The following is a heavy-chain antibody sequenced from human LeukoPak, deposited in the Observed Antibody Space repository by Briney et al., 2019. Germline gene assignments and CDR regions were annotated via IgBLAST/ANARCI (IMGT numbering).Heavy chain of an antibody. Sequence: GASVKVSCKASGYTFTDYYLHWVRQAPGQGLEWMGWISAYNGNTNYAQKLQGRVTMTTDTSTSTAYMELRSLRSDDTAVYYCARVGGMGAAGTHFDYWGQGTLVTVSS. D-gene: IGHD6-13*01. CDR3: ARVGGMGAAGTHFDY. V-gene: IGHV1-18*04. J-gene: IGHJ4*02. CDR2: ISAYNGNT. CDR1: GYTFTDYY.